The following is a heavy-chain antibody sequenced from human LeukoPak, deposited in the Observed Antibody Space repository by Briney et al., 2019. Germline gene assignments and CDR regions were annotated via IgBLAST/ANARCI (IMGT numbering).Heavy chain of an antibody. Sequence: GGSLRLSCAASGFTFDDYAMHWVRQAPGKGLEWVSGISWNSGSIGYADSVKGRFTISRDNAKNSLYLQMNSLRAEDTAVYYCAREPYSSGWYGDAFDIWGQGTMVTVSS. V-gene: IGHV3-9*01. CDR3: AREPYSSGWYGDAFDI. J-gene: IGHJ3*02. CDR1: GFTFDDYA. D-gene: IGHD6-19*01. CDR2: ISWNSGSI.